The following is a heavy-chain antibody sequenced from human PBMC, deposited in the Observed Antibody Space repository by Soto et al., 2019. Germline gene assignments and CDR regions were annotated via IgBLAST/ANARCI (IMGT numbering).Heavy chain of an antibody. CDR2: IRSKAYGGTT. D-gene: IGHD3-10*01. J-gene: IGHJ4*02. CDR3: TRSGGITMVRGVILRFDY. Sequence: GGSLRLSCTASGFTFGDYAMSWFRQAPGKGLEWVGFIRSKAYGGTTEYAASVKGRFTISRDDSKSIAYLQMNSLKTEDTAVYYCTRSGGITMVRGVILRFDYWGQGTLATVSS. CDR1: GFTFGDYA. V-gene: IGHV3-49*03.